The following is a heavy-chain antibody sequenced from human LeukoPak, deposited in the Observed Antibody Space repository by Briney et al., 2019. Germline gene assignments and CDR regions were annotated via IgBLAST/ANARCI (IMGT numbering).Heavy chain of an antibody. V-gene: IGHV4-59*08. J-gene: IGHJ5*02. CDR1: GGSISSYY. CDR2: IYYSGST. D-gene: IGHD3-22*01. CDR3: ARRMYYYDSSGYGGYWLDP. Sequence: SETLSLTCTVSGGSISSYYWSWIRQPPGKGLEWIGYIYYSGSTNYNPSLKSRVTISVDTSKNQFSLKLSSVTAADTAVYYCARRMYYYDSSGYGGYWLDPWGQGPLVTVSS.